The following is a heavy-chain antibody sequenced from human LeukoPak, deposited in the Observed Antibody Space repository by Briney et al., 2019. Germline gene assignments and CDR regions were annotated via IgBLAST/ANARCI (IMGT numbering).Heavy chain of an antibody. V-gene: IGHV1-18*01. J-gene: IGHJ6*02. D-gene: IGHD3-10*01. CDR2: ISAYNGNT. CDR3: ARHQGLSMVRGVHGMDV. CDR1: GYTFTSYG. Sequence: GASVKVSCKASGYTFTSYGISWVRQAPGQGLEWRGWISAYNGNTNYAQKLQGRVTMTTDTSTSTAYMELRSLRSDDTAVYYCARHQGLSMVRGVHGMDVWGQGTTVTVSS.